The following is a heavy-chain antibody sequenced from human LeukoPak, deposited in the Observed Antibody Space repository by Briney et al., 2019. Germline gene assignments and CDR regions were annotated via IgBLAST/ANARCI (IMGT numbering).Heavy chain of an antibody. V-gene: IGHV3-30*02. CDR1: GFTFSSYG. CDR3: AKDGVGGDGYNFPNY. Sequence: GGSLRLSCAASGFTFSSYGMHWVRQAPGKGLEWVAFIRYDGSNKYYADSVKGRFTISRDNSKNTLYLQMNSLRAEDTAVYYCAKDGVGGDGYNFPNYWGQGTLVTVSS. J-gene: IGHJ4*02. D-gene: IGHD5-24*01. CDR2: IRYDGSNK.